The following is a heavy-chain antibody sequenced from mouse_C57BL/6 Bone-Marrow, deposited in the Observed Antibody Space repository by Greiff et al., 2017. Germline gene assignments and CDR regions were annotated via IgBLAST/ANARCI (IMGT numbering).Heavy chain of an antibody. J-gene: IGHJ3*01. Sequence: EVQLQESGAELVRPGASVKLSCTASGFNIKDDYMHWVKQRPEQGLEWIGWIDPENGDTEYASKFQGKATITADTSSNTAYLQLSGLTSEDTAVYYCTTARSYGFAYWGQGTLVTVSA. D-gene: IGHD1-1*01. CDR1: GFNIKDDY. CDR2: IDPENGDT. CDR3: TTARSYGFAY. V-gene: IGHV14-4*01.